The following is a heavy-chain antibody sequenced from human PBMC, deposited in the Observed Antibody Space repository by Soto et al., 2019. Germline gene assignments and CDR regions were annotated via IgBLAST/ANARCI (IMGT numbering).Heavy chain of an antibody. D-gene: IGHD5-18*01. J-gene: IGHJ5*01. Sequence: SETLSLTCAVSGGSISSSSWWGWVRQPPGKGLEWIGEIIHSGSTDYYPSFMSRVTISVDKSNNQFSVMLSSVTAAAPAVDYCAGWRATACNWFDSWGQGTLVTVSS. V-gene: IGHV4-4*02. CDR2: IIHSGST. CDR1: GGSISSSSW. CDR3: AGWRATACNWFDS.